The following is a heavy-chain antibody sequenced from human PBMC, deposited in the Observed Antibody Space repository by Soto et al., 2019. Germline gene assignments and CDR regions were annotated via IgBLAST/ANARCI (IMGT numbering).Heavy chain of an antibody. D-gene: IGHD3-22*01. Sequence: GGSLRLSCAASGFTFGSYSMNWVRQAPGKGLEWVSSISSSSSYIYYADSVKGRFTISRDNAKNSLYLHMNSLRAEDTAVYYCARETYCYDSSGYSYPANFDYWGQGTLVTVSS. CDR1: GFTFGSYS. CDR2: ISSSSSYI. CDR3: ARETYCYDSSGYSYPANFDY. V-gene: IGHV3-21*01. J-gene: IGHJ4*02.